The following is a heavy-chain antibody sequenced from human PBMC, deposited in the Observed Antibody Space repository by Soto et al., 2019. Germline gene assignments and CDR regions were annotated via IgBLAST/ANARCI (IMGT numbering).Heavy chain of an antibody. V-gene: IGHV1-18*01. D-gene: IGHD4-4*01. CDR1: GYTFNTYG. Sequence: QVQLVQSGAEVKRPGASVKVSCKTSGYTFNTYGITWVRQAPGQGLEWVGWISGYSGHTKYAEKVQGRVTMTTDPFKSTGYMDLSRLTYEDTAVYYCASEGLYSNSSEYFHHLGQGTLVTVSS. CDR3: ASEGLYSNSSEYFHH. J-gene: IGHJ1*01. CDR2: ISGYSGHT.